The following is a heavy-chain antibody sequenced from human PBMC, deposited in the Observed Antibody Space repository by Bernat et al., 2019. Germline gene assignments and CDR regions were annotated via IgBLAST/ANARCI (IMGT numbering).Heavy chain of an antibody. CDR2: ISSSSSYT. Sequence: QVQLVESGGGLVKPGGSLRLSCAASGFTFSDYYMSWIRQAPGKGLVWVSYISSSSSYTNYADSVKGRFNISRDNAKNSLYLQMNSLRAEDTAVYYCARERVGYSGYDAPYYYYYMDVWGKGTTVTVSS. CDR3: ARERVGYSGYDAPYYYYYMDV. J-gene: IGHJ6*03. V-gene: IGHV3-11*05. CDR1: GFTFSDYY. D-gene: IGHD5-12*01.